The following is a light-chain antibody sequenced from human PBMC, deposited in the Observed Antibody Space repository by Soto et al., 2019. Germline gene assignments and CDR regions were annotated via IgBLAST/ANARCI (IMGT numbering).Light chain of an antibody. Sequence: QAVVTQEPSLTVSPGGTVTLTCASSAGAVTSAYYTNWLQQKPGQAPRALIYSTSEKHSWTPARFSGSLLGGKAALTLSAAQPEDEADYYCLLYYGGAQVLFGGGTNFTVL. J-gene: IGLJ2*01. CDR1: AGAVTSAYY. V-gene: IGLV7-43*01. CDR2: STS. CDR3: LLYYGGAQVL.